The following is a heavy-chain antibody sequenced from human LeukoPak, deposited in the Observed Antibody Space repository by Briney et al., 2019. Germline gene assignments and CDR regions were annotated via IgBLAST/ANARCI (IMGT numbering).Heavy chain of an antibody. Sequence: GGSLRLSCAASGFTFSSYAMSWVRQAPGKGLGWVSAISGSGGSTYYADSVKGRFTISRDNSKNTLYLQMNSLRDEDTAVYYCARGGGSGRWGSAFDMWGQGTMVTVSS. J-gene: IGHJ3*02. CDR1: GFTFSSYA. CDR2: ISGSGGST. CDR3: ARGGGSGRWGSAFDM. D-gene: IGHD6-19*01. V-gene: IGHV3-23*01.